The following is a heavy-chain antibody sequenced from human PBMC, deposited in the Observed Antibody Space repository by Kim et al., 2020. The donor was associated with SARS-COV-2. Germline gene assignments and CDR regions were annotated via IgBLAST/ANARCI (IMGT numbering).Heavy chain of an antibody. CDR1: GYTFTHHY. CDR3: ATSLAYCSGGSCHS. V-gene: IGHV1-46*01. J-gene: IGHJ4*02. D-gene: IGHD2-15*01. CDR2: INPSGGAA. Sequence: APVKVSCKACGYTFTHHYMHWVRQAPGQGLEWMGMINPSGGAATYAQKFQGRVTMTSDTSTSTVYMEVSSLRSEDTALYYCATSLAYCSGGSCHSWGQGTLVTVSS.